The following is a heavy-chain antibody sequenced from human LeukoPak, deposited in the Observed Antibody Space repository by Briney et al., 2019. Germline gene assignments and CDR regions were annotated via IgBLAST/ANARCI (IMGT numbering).Heavy chain of an antibody. Sequence: SETLSLTCAVYGGSFSGYYWRWIRPPPGKGLEWIGEINHSGSTHTTPSLKSRVTISVDTPKNPFSLKPSSVTAADTAVYYCARTYTYPLSSGWYGYGAFDIWGQGTMVTVSP. CDR1: GGSFSGYY. CDR3: ARTYTYPLSSGWYGYGAFDI. J-gene: IGHJ3*02. CDR2: INHSGST. V-gene: IGHV4-34*01. D-gene: IGHD6-19*01.